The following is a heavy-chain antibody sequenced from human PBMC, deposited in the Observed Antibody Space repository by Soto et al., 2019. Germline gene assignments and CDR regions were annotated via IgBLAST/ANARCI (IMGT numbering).Heavy chain of an antibody. Sequence: QVQLVESGGGVVQPGRSLRLSCAASGFTFSSYGMHWVRQAPGKGLEWVAVISYDGSNKYYADAVKGRFTISSDNSKNTLYLQINSLRAEEPAGYYCSKDGSSLYWVQGTLVTVSS. CDR2: ISYDGSNK. D-gene: IGHD3-10*01. V-gene: IGHV3-30*18. J-gene: IGHJ4*02. CDR1: GFTFSSYG. CDR3: SKDGSSLY.